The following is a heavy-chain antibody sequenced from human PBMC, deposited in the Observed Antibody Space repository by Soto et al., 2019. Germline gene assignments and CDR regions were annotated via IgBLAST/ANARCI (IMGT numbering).Heavy chain of an antibody. CDR3: AKDRGYGDYFVDY. CDR2: ISGSGGST. J-gene: IGHJ4*02. D-gene: IGHD4-17*01. Sequence: EVQLLESGGGLVQPGGSLRLSCAASGFTFSSYAMSWVRQAPGKGLEWVSAISGSGGSTYYADSVKGRFTISRDNSKNTLYLQMNSLRSDDTAVYYCAKDRGYGDYFVDYWGQGTLVTVSS. V-gene: IGHV3-23*01. CDR1: GFTFSSYA.